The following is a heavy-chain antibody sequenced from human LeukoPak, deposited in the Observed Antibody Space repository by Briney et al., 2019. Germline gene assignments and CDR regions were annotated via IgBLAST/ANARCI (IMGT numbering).Heavy chain of an antibody. V-gene: IGHV1-69*05. CDR3: ARDRPRGYSYGFPDY. CDR1: GGTFSSYA. CDR2: IIPIFGTA. Sequence: GSSVKVSCKASGGTFSSYAISWVRQAPGQGLEWVGRIIPIFGTANYAQKFQGRVTITTDESTSTAYMELSSLRSEDTAVYYCARDRPRGYSYGFPDYWGQGTLVTVSS. J-gene: IGHJ4*02. D-gene: IGHD5-18*01.